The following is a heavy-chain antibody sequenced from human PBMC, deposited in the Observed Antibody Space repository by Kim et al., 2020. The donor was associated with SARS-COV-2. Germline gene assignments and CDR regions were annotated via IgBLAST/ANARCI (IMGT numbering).Heavy chain of an antibody. V-gene: IGHV5-51*01. Sequence: GESLKISCKGSGYSFTSYWIGWVRQMPGKGLEWMGIIYPGDSDTRYSPSFQGQVTISADKSISTAYLQWSSLKASDTAMYYCARLFRGVIRLYYFDYWGQGTLVTVSS. D-gene: IGHD3-10*01. CDR3: ARLFRGVIRLYYFDY. CDR1: GYSFTSYW. CDR2: IYPGDSDT. J-gene: IGHJ4*02.